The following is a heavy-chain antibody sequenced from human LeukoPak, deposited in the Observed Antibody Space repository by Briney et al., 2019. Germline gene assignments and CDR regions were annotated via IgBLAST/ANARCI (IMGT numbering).Heavy chain of an antibody. J-gene: IGHJ4*02. D-gene: IGHD3-3*01. CDR3: ARVWRYDCIDY. CDR1: GGSISSGSYY. CDR2: IYTSGST. Sequence: SETLSLTCTVSGGSISSGSYYWSWIRQPAGKGLEWIGRIYTSGSTNYNPSLKSRVTISVDTSKNQFSLKLSSVTAADTAVYYCARVWRYDCIDYWVQGRLVSDCS. V-gene: IGHV4-61*02.